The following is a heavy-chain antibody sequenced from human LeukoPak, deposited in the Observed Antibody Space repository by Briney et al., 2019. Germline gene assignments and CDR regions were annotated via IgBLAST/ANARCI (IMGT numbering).Heavy chain of an antibody. D-gene: IGHD6-13*01. Sequence: GSLRLSCAASGFTFSSYAMSWVRQAPGKGLAWVSTISGGSGSTYCADSVKGRFTISRDNSKNTLYLQMNSLRAEDTAVYYCAKYRWGSTAAGGMDVWGQGTTVTVSS. CDR3: AKYRWGSTAAGGMDV. CDR2: ISGGSGST. V-gene: IGHV3-23*01. CDR1: GFTFSSYA. J-gene: IGHJ6*02.